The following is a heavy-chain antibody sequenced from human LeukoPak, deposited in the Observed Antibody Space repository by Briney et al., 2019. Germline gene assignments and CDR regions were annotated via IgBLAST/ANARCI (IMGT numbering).Heavy chain of an antibody. CDR3: TRDGSGFYHYYYMDV. Sequence: GGSLRLSCAASGFTFTDYSMNWVRQAPGKGLEWVSSISTVSTYKKYADSAKGRFTISRDNSKNLLYLQMSGLSAEDTAVYYCTRDGSGFYHYYYMDVWGKGTTVTVSS. D-gene: IGHD6-25*01. J-gene: IGHJ6*03. V-gene: IGHV3-21*01. CDR1: GFTFTDYS. CDR2: ISTVSTYK.